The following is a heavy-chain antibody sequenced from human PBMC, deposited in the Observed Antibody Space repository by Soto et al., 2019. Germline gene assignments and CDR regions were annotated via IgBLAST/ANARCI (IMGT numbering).Heavy chain of an antibody. D-gene: IGHD3-9*01. V-gene: IGHV1-69*13. CDR2: VIPIFGTA. J-gene: IGHJ4*02. CDR3: GLNSKNIDWLFIDY. Sequence: SVKVSCKASGGTFSSYAISWVRQAPGQGLEWMGGVIPIFGTANYAQKFQGRVTITADESTSTADMELSSLRCEDAAVYYGGLNSKNIDWLFIDYWGQVSLVTLST. CDR1: GGTFSSYA.